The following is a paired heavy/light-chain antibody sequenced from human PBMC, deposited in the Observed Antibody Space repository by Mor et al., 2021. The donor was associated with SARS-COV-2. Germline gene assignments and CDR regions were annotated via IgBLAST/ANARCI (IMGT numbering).Heavy chain of an antibody. V-gene: IGHV4-38-2*02. Sequence: QVQLQESGPGLVKPSETLSLTCTVSGYSISNGFFWGWLRRPPGKGLEWIGSIYHDGTTYYNPSLNSRVTISVDTSKNQFSLNLNSVTAADTAMYYCARNPGYWSGLQWFLDLWGRGTLVTVSS. CDR1: GYSISNGFF. CDR2: IYHDGTT. CDR3: ARNPGYWSGLQWFLDL. J-gene: IGHJ2*01. D-gene: IGHD2-15*01.
Light chain of an antibody. V-gene: IGLV1-51*02. CDR3: ATWDRSLSAWV. CDR2: EDN. CDR1: NSYIANKQ. J-gene: IGLJ3*02. Sequence: QSVLTQPPSVSAAPGQKVTISCSGYNSYIANKQVSWYQQVPGTAPKLLIHEDNKRASGIPDRFSGSKSGTSATLGITGLQTGDEADYYCATWDRSLSAWVFGGGTNLAVL.